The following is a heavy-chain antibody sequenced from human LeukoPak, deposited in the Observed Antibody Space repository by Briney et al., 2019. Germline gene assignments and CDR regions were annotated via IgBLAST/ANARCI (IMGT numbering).Heavy chain of an antibody. CDR2: ISAYNGNT. CDR1: SYTFTSYG. Sequence: ASVKVSCKASSYTFTSYGISWVRQAPGQGLEWMGWISAYNGNTNYAQKLQGRVTMTTDTSTSTAYMELRSLRSDDTAVYYCARAGGVVPAAISLGYWGQGTLVTVSS. D-gene: IGHD2-2*02. J-gene: IGHJ4*02. V-gene: IGHV1-18*01. CDR3: ARAGGVVPAAISLGY.